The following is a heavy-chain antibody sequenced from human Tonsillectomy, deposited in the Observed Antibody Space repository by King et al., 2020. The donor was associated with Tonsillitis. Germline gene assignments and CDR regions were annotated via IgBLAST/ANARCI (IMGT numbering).Heavy chain of an antibody. CDR2: ISGSGGST. CDR1: GFTFSSYA. V-gene: IGHV3-23*04. J-gene: IGHJ5*02. CDR3: SKPFATRSPEMATNPARGFDP. Sequence: DVQLVESGGGLVQPGGSLRLSCAASGFTFSSYAMSWVRQAPGKGLEWVSGISGSGGSTYYADSVKGRFTISRGNSKNTLYLQMNRLRAADPAVYYCSKPFATRSPEMATNPARGFDPWGQGPLVTVSS. D-gene: IGHD5-24*01.